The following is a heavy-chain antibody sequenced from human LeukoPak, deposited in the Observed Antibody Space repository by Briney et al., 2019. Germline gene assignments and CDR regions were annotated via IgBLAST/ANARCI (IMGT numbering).Heavy chain of an antibody. J-gene: IGHJ4*02. CDR2: IIPIFGTA. CDR1: GGTFSSYA. Sequence: ASVKVSCKASGGTFSSYAISWVRQAPGQGLEWMGGIIPIFGTANYAQKFQGRVTITAHEPTSTAYMELSSLRSEDTAVYYCTRRDGYNFPFDYWGQGTLVTVSS. D-gene: IGHD5-24*01. CDR3: TRRDGYNFPFDY. V-gene: IGHV1-69*01.